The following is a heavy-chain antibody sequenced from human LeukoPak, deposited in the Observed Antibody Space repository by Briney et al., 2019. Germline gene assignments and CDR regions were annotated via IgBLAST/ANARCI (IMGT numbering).Heavy chain of an antibody. Sequence: GGSLRLSCAASGFTFDDYAMHWVRQAPGKGLEWVSGITWNSAGIGYADSVKGRFTISRDNAKNSLFLQMNSLRAEDTAFYYCAKAGIYDTSGKQDDAFDIWGQGTMVTVSS. CDR1: GFTFDDYA. CDR2: ITWNSAGI. CDR3: AKAGIYDTSGKQDDAFDI. V-gene: IGHV3-9*01. J-gene: IGHJ3*02. D-gene: IGHD3-22*01.